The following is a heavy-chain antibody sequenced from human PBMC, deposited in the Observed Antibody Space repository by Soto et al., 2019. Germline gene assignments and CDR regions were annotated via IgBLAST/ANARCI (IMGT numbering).Heavy chain of an antibody. CDR2: ISGSHGST. CDR1: GFTFSNYA. Sequence: EVQLVESGGGLVQPGGSLRLSCAASGFTFSNYAMNWVRQAPEKGLEWVSRISGSHGSTYYADSVKGRSTISSDNSKNMLYWHWNTLSVKETAVYYWAKGYPGSGYVLTSWGQGTLFTASS. CDR3: AKGYPGSGYVLTS. V-gene: IGHV3-23*04. J-gene: IGHJ5*02. D-gene: IGHD3-3*01.